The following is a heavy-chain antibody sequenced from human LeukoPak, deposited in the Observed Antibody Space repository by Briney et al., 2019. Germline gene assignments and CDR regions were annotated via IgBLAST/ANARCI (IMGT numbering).Heavy chain of an antibody. J-gene: IGHJ3*02. CDR1: GFTFSSYG. D-gene: IGHD2-2*02. Sequence: PGGSLRLSCAASGFTFSSYGMHWVRQAPGKGLEWVAVIWYGGSNKYYADSVKGRFTISRDNSKNTLYLQMNSLRAEDTAVYYCAKTYCSSTSCYTGDAFDIWGQGTVVTVSS. CDR2: IWYGGSNK. V-gene: IGHV3-30*02. CDR3: AKTYCSSTSCYTGDAFDI.